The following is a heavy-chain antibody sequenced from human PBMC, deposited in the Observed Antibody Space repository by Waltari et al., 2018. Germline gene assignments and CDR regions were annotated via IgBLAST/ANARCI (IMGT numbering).Heavy chain of an antibody. CDR1: GYTFTSYY. Sequence: QVQLVQSGAEVKKPGASVKVSCKASGYTFTSYYMHWVRQAPGQGLEWMGIINPSGGSTSYAQKFQGRVTMTRDTSTSTVYMELSSLRSEDTAVYYCARDVRSYSGHEAFDIWGQGTMVTVSS. D-gene: IGHD1-26*01. CDR3: ARDVRSYSGHEAFDI. CDR2: INPSGGST. V-gene: IGHV1-46*01. J-gene: IGHJ3*02.